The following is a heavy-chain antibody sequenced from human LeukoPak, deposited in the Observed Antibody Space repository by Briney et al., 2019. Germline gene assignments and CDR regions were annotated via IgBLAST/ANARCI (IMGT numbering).Heavy chain of an antibody. V-gene: IGHV4-38-2*01. Sequence: SSETLSLTCAVSGYSISSGYYWGWIRQPPGKGLEWIGSIYHSGSTYYNPSLKSRVTISVDTSKNQFSLKLSSVTAADTAVYYCATYIVAFDYWGQGTLVTASS. J-gene: IGHJ4*02. CDR1: GYSISSGYY. CDR3: ATYIVAFDY. CDR2: IYHSGST. D-gene: IGHD2-15*01.